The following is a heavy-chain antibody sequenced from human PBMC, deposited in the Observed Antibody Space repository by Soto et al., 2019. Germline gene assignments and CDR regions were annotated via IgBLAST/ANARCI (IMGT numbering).Heavy chain of an antibody. V-gene: IGHV4-39*01. D-gene: IGHD3-10*01. CDR3: AATRMVRGPPPSRSFDY. CDR1: GGSISSSSYY. CDR2: IYYSGST. J-gene: IGHJ4*02. Sequence: SETLSLTCTVSGGSISSSSYYWGWIRQPPGKGLEWIGSIYYSGSTYYNPSLKSRVTISVDTSKNQFSLKLSSVTAADTAVYYCAATRMVRGPPPSRSFDYWGQGTLVTVSS.